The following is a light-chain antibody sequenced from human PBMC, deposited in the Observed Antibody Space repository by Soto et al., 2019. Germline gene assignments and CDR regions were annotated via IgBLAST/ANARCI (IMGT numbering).Light chain of an antibody. V-gene: IGKV3-20*01. J-gene: IGKJ5*01. Sequence: EIVLTQSPGTLSLSPGERATLSCRASERLSSVYLAWYQQRPGQPPRLLIYGASNRATGIPDRFSGSGSGTDFTLIINRLEPDDVALYYCQQYGGSPRITFGQGTRLEI. CDR2: GAS. CDR1: ERLSSVY. CDR3: QQYGGSPRIT.